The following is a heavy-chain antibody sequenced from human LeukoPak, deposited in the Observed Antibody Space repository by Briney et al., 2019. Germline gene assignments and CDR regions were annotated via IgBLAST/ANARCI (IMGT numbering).Heavy chain of an antibody. CDR1: GFTFSNFA. V-gene: IGHV3-23*01. J-gene: IGHJ5*02. D-gene: IGHD3-3*01. CDR3: ARDAYDDASES. Sequence: GGSLRLSCAASGFTFSNFAMGWVRQAPGKGLEWVSGITNTGGDTFHADSVKGRLTISRDNPKYTLYLQMNSLRAEDTAVYYCARDAYDDASESWGQGTLVTVSS. CDR2: ITNTGGDT.